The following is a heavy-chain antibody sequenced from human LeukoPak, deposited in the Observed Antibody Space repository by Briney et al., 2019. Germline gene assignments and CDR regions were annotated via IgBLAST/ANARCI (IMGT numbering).Heavy chain of an antibody. CDR2: ISGSGHGR. J-gene: IGHJ4*02. Sequence: GGSLRLSCAASGFTFSAFAMSWVRQAPGKGLEWVSAISGSGHGRFYADSARGRFTISRDNSKNTLFLQMNSLRAEDTALYHCAKDVSAYYYDSSGSPFDLWGQGTLVIVSS. CDR3: AKDVSAYYYDSSGSPFDL. D-gene: IGHD3-22*01. CDR1: GFTFSAFA. V-gene: IGHV3-23*01.